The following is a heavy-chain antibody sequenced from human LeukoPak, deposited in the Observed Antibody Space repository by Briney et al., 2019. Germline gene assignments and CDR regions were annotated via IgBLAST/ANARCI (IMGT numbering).Heavy chain of an antibody. CDR3: ARKAYYYDSSGYPKPFDY. D-gene: IGHD3-22*01. CDR1: GFTFSDTW. J-gene: IGHJ4*02. CDR2: IRGDGSDA. Sequence: GGSLRLSCAASGFTFSDTWMHWVRQVPGKGLVWVSRIRGDGSDARYAESVKGRFTISRDNAKNTLYLQMNSLRAEDTAVYYCARKAYYYDSSGYPKPFDYWGQGTLVTVSS. V-gene: IGHV3-74*01.